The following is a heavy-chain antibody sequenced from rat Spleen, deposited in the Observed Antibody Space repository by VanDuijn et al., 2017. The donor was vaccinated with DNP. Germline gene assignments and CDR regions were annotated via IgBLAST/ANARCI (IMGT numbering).Heavy chain of an antibody. J-gene: IGHJ4*01. CDR3: ARYYGYNYYAMDA. CDR2: MSSGGSR. D-gene: IGHD1-9*01. CDR1: GFSLTNFT. Sequence: QVQLKESGPGLVQPSETLSLTCTVTGFSLTNFTVSWIRQPPGKGLEWIAAMSSGGSRYYNSALKSRLSISRDTSKSQVFLKMNSLQTEDTAMYFCARYYGYNYYAMDAWGQGTSVTVSS. V-gene: IGHV2-6*01.